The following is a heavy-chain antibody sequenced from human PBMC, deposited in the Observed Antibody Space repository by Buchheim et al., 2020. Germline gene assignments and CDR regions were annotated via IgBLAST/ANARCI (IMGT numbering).Heavy chain of an antibody. Sequence: QVQLQESGPGLVKPSETLSLTCTVSGGSISSYYWSWIRQPPGKGLGWIGYIYYSGSTNYNPSLKSRVTISVDTSKNQFSLKLSSVTAADTAVYYCARLTMISHWYFDLWGRGTL. CDR2: IYYSGST. J-gene: IGHJ2*01. V-gene: IGHV4-59*01. CDR3: ARLTMISHWYFDL. D-gene: IGHD3-22*01. CDR1: GGSISSYY.